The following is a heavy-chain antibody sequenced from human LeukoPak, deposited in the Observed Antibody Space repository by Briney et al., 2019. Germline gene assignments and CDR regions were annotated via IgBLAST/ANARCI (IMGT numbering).Heavy chain of an antibody. CDR2: INHSGST. CDR1: GGSFSGYY. J-gene: IGHJ4*02. CDR3: ASATRTGYSSSWYPTHFDY. D-gene: IGHD6-13*01. Sequence: SETLSLTCAVHGGSFSGYYWSWIRQPPGKGLEWIGEINHSGSTNYNPSLKSRVTISVDTSKNQFSLKLSSVTAADTAVYYCASATRTGYSSSWYPTHFDYWGQGTLVTVSS. V-gene: IGHV4-34*01.